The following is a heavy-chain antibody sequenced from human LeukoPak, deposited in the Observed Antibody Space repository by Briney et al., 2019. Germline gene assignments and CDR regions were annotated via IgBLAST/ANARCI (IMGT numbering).Heavy chain of an antibody. CDR3: ARDPPGSYYGSY. V-gene: IGHV3-21*01. CDR2: ISSGSTYM. CDR1: GFTFSSYS. Sequence: GGSLRLSCAASGFTFSSYSMDWVRPAPGKGLEWVSSISSGSTYMYYADSVRGRFTISRDNAKSSLYLQMNSLRAEDTAVYYCARDPPGSYYGSYWGQGTLVTVSS. D-gene: IGHD1-26*01. J-gene: IGHJ4*02.